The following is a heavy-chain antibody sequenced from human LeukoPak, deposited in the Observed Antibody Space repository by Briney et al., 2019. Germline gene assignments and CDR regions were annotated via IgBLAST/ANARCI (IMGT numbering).Heavy chain of an antibody. CDR3: AGGNACSGGSCYLRWFDP. Sequence: GGSLRLSCAASGFSFRTYGMNWVRQAPGKRLEWLSCIGSSNSYIYYADSVKGRFTISRDNAKNSLYLQMNSLRDDDTAVYYCAGGNACSGGSCYLRWFDPWGQGTLVTVSS. D-gene: IGHD2-15*01. CDR1: GFSFRTYG. V-gene: IGHV3-48*02. CDR2: IGSSNSYI. J-gene: IGHJ5*02.